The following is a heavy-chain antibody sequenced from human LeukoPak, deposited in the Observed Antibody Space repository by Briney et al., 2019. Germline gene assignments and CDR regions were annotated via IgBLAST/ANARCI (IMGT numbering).Heavy chain of an antibody. CDR1: GFAFSNYW. Sequence: GGSLRLSCAASGFAFSNYWLHRVRQAPGKGLVWVARINTHGSSTNYADSVKGRFTISRDNAKNTLYLQMTSLSAEDTAVYYALAGYYYYYIDVWGKGTTVTVSS. CDR3: LAGYYYYYIDV. V-gene: IGHV3-74*01. D-gene: IGHD6-13*01. CDR2: INTHGSST. J-gene: IGHJ6*03.